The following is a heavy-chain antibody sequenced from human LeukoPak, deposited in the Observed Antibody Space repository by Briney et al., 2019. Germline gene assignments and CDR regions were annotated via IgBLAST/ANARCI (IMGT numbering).Heavy chain of an antibody. Sequence: QPGGSLRLSCTASEFSFSGHWMHWARQLPGKGLVWVSRISPTGSTTSYADSVKGRFTVSRDNAKNTLYLQVNNLRAEDTAVYYCARGPNSNWSGLDFWGQGTLLTVSS. CDR2: ISPTGSTT. D-gene: IGHD6-6*01. CDR3: ARGPNSNWSGLDF. V-gene: IGHV3-74*01. J-gene: IGHJ4*02. CDR1: EFSFSGHW.